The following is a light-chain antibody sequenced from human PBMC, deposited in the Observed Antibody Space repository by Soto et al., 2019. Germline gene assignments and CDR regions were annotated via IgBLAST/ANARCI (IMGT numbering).Light chain of an antibody. CDR3: QQGNTWPWT. CDR1: QSFRGL. V-gene: IGKV3-11*01. CDR2: DAS. J-gene: IGKJ1*01. Sequence: EVVLTQSPVTLSLSPGERATLSCRASQSFRGLLAWYQQKPGQAPRLLIYDASDRATGIPGRFSGSGSGTDFTLIISSLEPEDFAFYYCQQGNTWPWTFGQGTKVDIK.